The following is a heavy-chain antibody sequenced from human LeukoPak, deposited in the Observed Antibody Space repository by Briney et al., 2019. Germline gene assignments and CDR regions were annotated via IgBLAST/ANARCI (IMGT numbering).Heavy chain of an antibody. V-gene: IGHV3-48*02. J-gene: IGHJ4*02. Sequence: GGSLRHSCAASGFTFRSYNMNWVRQAPGKGLEWISFISSSSTSIYYADSVKGRFTVSRDIAKNSLYLQMNSLRDEDTAVYYCARADAYCGGDCYPYYFDYWGQGTRVTVSS. CDR3: ARADAYCGGDCYPYYFDY. CDR2: ISSSSTSI. CDR1: GFTFRSYN. D-gene: IGHD2-21*02.